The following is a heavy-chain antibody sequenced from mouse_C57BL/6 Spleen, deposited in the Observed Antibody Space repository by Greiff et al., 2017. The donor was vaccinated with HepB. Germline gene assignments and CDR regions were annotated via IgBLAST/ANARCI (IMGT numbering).Heavy chain of an antibody. V-gene: IGHV1-59*01. Sequence: QVQLQQPGAELVRPGTSVKLSCKASGYTFTSYWMHWVKQRPGQGLEWIGVIDPSDSYTNYNQKFKGKATLTVDTSSSTAYMQLSSLTSEDSAVYYCARSATVDPFAYWGQGTLVTVSA. J-gene: IGHJ3*01. CDR1: GYTFTSYW. D-gene: IGHD1-1*01. CDR3: ARSATVDPFAY. CDR2: IDPSDSYT.